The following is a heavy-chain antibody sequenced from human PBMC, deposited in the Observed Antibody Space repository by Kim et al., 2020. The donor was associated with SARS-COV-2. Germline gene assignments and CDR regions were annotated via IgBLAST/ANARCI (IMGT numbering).Heavy chain of an antibody. CDR2: IKQDGSEK. D-gene: IGHD3-22*01. J-gene: IGHJ4*02. CDR1: GFTFSSSW. Sequence: GGSLRLSCVASGFTFSSSWMSWVRQAPGKGLEWVAIIKQDGSEKYYVDSVKGRFTISRDNAKSSLYLQMNSLRAEDTAVYYCARDKVAAAYYYDSSGYDYWGQGTLVTVSS. CDR3: ARDKVAAAYYYDSSGYDY. V-gene: IGHV3-7*03.